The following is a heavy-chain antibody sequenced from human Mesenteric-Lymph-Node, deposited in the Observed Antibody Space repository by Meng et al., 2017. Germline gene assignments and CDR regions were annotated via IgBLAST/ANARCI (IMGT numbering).Heavy chain of an antibody. D-gene: IGHD5-18*01. V-gene: IGHV1-69*12. CDR1: GGTFSSYA. J-gene: IGHJ4*02. Sequence: QGQLVQAGGGVKKPGSSVKVSCKASGGTFSSYAISWVRQAPGQGLEWMGGIIPIFGTANYAQKFQGRVTITADESTSTAYMELSSLRSEDTAVYYCARNRGYSYGYGYWGQGTLVTVSS. CDR2: IIPIFGTA. CDR3: ARNRGYSYGYGY.